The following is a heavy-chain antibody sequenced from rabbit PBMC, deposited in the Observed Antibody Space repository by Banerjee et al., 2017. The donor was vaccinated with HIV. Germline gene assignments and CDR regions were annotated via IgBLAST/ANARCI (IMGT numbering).Heavy chain of an antibody. CDR2: IDTESSGST. D-gene: IGHD7-1*01. V-gene: IGHV1S45*01. Sequence: QEQLEESGGDLVKPEGSLTLTCTASAFSFSNKYVICWVRQAPGKGLEWIASIDTESSGSTYYASWAKGRFTISKTSSTTVTLQMTSLTVADTATYFCARDRDGDAGYGSLALWGPGTLVTVS. CDR1: AFSFSNKYV. J-gene: IGHJ6*01. CDR3: ARDRDGDAGYGSLAL.